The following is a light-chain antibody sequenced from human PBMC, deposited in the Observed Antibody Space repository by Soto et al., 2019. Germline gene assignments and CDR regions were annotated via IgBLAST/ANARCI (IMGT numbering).Light chain of an antibody. J-gene: IGLJ1*01. CDR1: SSDVGSYNL. V-gene: IGLV2-23*01. Sequence: QSALTQPASVSGSPGQSITISCTGTSSDVGSYNLVSWYQQHPGKAPKLMIYEGSKRSSGVSNRFSGSKAGNTASLTISGLQDEDEADYYCCSYAGSSTFYVFGTGTKLTVL. CDR3: CSYAGSSTFYV. CDR2: EGS.